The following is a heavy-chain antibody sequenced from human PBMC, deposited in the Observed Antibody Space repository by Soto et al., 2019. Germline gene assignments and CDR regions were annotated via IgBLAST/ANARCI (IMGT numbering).Heavy chain of an antibody. CDR2: ISAYNGNT. D-gene: IGHD6-13*01. J-gene: IGHJ6*02. Sequence: ASVKVSCKASGYTFTSYGISWVRQAPGQGLEWMGWISAYNGNTNYAQKLQGRVTMTTDTSTSTAYMELRSLRSDDTAVYYCARDLSLGGSSWTYYYYGMDVWGQGTTVTVSS. CDR1: GYTFTSYG. V-gene: IGHV1-18*01. CDR3: ARDLSLGGSSWTYYYYGMDV.